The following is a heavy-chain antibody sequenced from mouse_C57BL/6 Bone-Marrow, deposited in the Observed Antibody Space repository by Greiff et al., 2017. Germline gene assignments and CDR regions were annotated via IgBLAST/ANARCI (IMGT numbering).Heavy chain of an antibody. J-gene: IGHJ2*01. CDR2: IEPNSGGT. CDR3: ARGGGNYVGDY. V-gene: IGHV1-72*01. D-gene: IGHD2-1*01. CDR1: GYTFTSYW. Sequence: QVQLKESGAELVKPGASVKLSCKASGYTFTSYWMHWVKQRPGRGLEWIGRIEPNSGGTKYNEKFKSKATLTVDKPSSTAYMQLSSLTSEDSAVYYCARGGGNYVGDYWGQGTTLTVSS.